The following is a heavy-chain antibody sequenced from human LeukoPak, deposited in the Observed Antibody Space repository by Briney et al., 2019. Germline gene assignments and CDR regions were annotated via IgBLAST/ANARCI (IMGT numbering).Heavy chain of an antibody. D-gene: IGHD4-17*01. J-gene: IGHJ4*02. CDR2: INPNSGGT. CDR3: ASRSSTVAKFPFHY. V-gene: IGHV1-2*02. CDR1: GYTFTGYY. Sequence: GASVKVSCKASGYTFTGYYMHWVRQAPGQGLEWMGWINPNSGGTNYAQKFQGRVTMTRDTSISTAYVELSRLRSDDTAVYYCASRSSTVAKFPFHYWGQGTLVTVSS.